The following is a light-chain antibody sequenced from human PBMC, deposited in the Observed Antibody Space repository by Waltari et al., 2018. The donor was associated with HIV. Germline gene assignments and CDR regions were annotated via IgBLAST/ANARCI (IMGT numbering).Light chain of an antibody. V-gene: IGLV2-8*01. CDR2: EVT. J-gene: IGLJ1*01. Sequence: QSALTQPPSASGSPGQSVTISCTGTSSDVGAYDFVSWYQQHPGKVPKLIISEVTKLPSGVPDRFFGSKSDNTASLTISGLQAEDEADYYCTSYASNNNYVFGTGTKITVL. CDR3: TSYASNNNYV. CDR1: SSDVGAYDF.